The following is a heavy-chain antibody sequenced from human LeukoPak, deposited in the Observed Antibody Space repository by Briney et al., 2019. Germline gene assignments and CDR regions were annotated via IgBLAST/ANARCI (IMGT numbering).Heavy chain of an antibody. J-gene: IGHJ4*02. Sequence: ASVKVSCKVSGYTLTELSMHWVRQAPGKGLEWMGGFDPEDGETIYAQKFQGRVTMTEDTSTDTAYMELSSLRSEDTAVYYCATDTKSPPKRSVLVVRLQFDYWGQGTLVTVSS. D-gene: IGHD3-10*01. CDR1: GYTLTELS. CDR3: ATDTKSPPKRSVLVVRLQFDY. V-gene: IGHV1-24*01. CDR2: FDPEDGET.